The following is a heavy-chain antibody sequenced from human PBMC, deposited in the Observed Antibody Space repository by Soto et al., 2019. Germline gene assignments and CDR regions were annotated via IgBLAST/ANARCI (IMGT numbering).Heavy chain of an antibody. CDR1: GFTFTSSA. CDR3: ATDRRYSSTYDAFDI. D-gene: IGHD6-13*01. J-gene: IGHJ3*02. V-gene: IGHV1-58*02. CDR2: IVVGSGNT. Sequence: SVKVSCKASGFTFTSSAMQWVRQARGQRLEWIGWIVVGSGNTNYAQKFQERVTITRDMSTSTAYMELSSLRSEDMVLYYCATDRRYSSTYDAFDIWGQGTMVTVSS.